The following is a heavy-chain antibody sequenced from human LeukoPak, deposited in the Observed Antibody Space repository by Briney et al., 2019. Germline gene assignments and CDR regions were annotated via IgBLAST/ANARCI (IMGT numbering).Heavy chain of an antibody. CDR2: ISYDGSNK. CDR1: GFTFSSYA. CDR3: ARESPLAGLYYYYGMDV. V-gene: IGHV3-30-3*01. J-gene: IGHJ6*02. D-gene: IGHD6-19*01. Sequence: GGSLRLSCAASGFTFSSYAMHWVRQAPGKGLEWVAVISYDGSNKYYADSVKGRFTISRDNSKNTLYLQMNSLRAEDTAVYYCARESPLAGLYYYYGMDVWGQGTTVTVSS.